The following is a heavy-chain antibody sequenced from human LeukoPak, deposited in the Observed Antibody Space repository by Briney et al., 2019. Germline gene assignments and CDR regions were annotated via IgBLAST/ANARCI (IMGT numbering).Heavy chain of an antibody. V-gene: IGHV4-59*01. Sequence: SETLSLTCTVSGGSISNYYWSWIRQPPGKGLEWIGYIYYSGSTNNNPSLKSRVTISVDTSKNQFSLKLNSVTAADTAVYYCARAPPYNWNYLKYYYYMDVWGKGTTVTVSS. D-gene: IGHD1-7*01. J-gene: IGHJ6*03. CDR2: IYYSGST. CDR3: ARAPPYNWNYLKYYYYMDV. CDR1: GGSISNYY.